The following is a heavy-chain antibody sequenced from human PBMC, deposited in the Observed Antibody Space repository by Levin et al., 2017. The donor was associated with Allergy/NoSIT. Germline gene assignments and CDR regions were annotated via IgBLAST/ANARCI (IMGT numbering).Heavy chain of an antibody. CDR2: INRRGNT. Sequence: GGSLRLSCAASGFTFSSYAMSWVRQAPGKGLEWVSTINRRGNTYYADSVKGRFTISRDNSKNTLFLQMNSLRAEDTAVYYCAKRGAFCSGGSGSSEYYFDYWGQGTLVTVSS. CDR3: AKRGAFCSGGSGSSEYYFDY. CDR1: GFTFSSYA. V-gene: IGHV3-23*01. D-gene: IGHD2-15*01. J-gene: IGHJ4*02.